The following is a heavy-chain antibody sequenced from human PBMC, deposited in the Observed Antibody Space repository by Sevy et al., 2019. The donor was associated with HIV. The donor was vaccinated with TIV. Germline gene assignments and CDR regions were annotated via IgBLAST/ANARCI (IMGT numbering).Heavy chain of an antibody. CDR2: IRYDGSNK. J-gene: IGHJ5*02. D-gene: IGHD3-10*01. Sequence: GGSLRLSCAASGFTFSSYGMHWVRQAPGKGLEWVAFIRYDGSNKYYADSVKGRFTISRDNSKNTLYLQMNSLRAEDTAVYYCAKERLLWFGEVLSVRWFDPWGQGTLVTVSS. V-gene: IGHV3-30*02. CDR1: GFTFSSYG. CDR3: AKERLLWFGEVLSVRWFDP.